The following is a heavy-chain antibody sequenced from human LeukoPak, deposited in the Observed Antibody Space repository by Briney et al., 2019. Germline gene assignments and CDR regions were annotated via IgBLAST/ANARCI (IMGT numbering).Heavy chain of an antibody. CDR2: IRSKANSYAT. Sequence: PGGSLRLSCAASGFTFSGSAMHWVRQASGKGLEWVGRIRSKANSYATAYAASVKGRFTISRADSKNTAYLQMTSLKTEDTAVYYCTRHPLAGNLVDFFDYWGQGTLVTVSS. D-gene: IGHD6-19*01. J-gene: IGHJ4*02. CDR1: GFTFSGSA. V-gene: IGHV3-73*01. CDR3: TRHPLAGNLVDFFDY.